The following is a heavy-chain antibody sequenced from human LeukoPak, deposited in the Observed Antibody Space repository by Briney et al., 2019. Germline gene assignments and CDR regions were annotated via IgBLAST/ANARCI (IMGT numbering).Heavy chain of an antibody. V-gene: IGHV1-24*01. J-gene: IGHJ4*02. Sequence: ASVKVSCKVSGYTLTELSMHWVRQAPGKGLEWMGGFGPEDGETIYAQKFQGRVTMTEDTSTDTAYMELSSLRSEDTAVYYCATYTYYDILTGYYLDYWGQGTLVTVSS. CDR1: GYTLTELS. D-gene: IGHD3-9*01. CDR2: FGPEDGET. CDR3: ATYTYYDILTGYYLDY.